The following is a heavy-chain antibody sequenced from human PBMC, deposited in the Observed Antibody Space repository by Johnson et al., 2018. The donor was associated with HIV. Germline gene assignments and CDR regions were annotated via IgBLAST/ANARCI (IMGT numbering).Heavy chain of an antibody. Sequence: VQLMESGGGVVQPGRSLRLSCAASGFTFSNAWMSWVRQAPGKGLEWVGRIKSKTDGGTTDYAAPVKGRFTISRDDSKNTLYMQMNSLKTEDTAVYYCTTDYHVVFGAFDIWGQGTMVTVSS. V-gene: IGHV3-15*01. CDR1: GFTFSNAW. CDR3: TTDYHVVFGAFDI. CDR2: IKSKTDGGTT. J-gene: IGHJ3*02. D-gene: IGHD1-14*01.